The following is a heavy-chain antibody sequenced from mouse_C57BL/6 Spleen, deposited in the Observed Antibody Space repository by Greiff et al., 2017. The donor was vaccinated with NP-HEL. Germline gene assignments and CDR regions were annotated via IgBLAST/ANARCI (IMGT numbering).Heavy chain of an antibody. D-gene: IGHD2-1*01. J-gene: IGHJ2*01. CDR3: ARPSIYYGKAFDD. CDR1: GYTFTSYW. V-gene: IGHV1-69*01. CDR2: IDPSDSYT. Sequence: QVQLQQSGAELVMPGASVKLSCKASGYTFTSYWMHWVKQRPGQGLEWIGEIDPSDSYTNYNQKFKGKSTLTVDKSSSTAYMQLSSLTSEDSAVYYCARPSIYYGKAFDDWGQGTTLTVSS.